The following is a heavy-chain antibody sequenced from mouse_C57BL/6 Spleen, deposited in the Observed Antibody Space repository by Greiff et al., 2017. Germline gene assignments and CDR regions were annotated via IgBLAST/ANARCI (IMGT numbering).Heavy chain of an antibody. CDR3: ARSGFITTVVDYWYFDV. V-gene: IGHV1-66*01. CDR2: IYPGSGNT. Sequence: VQLQQSGPELVKPGASVKISCKASGYSFTSYYIHWVKQRPGQGLEWIGWIYPGSGNTKYNEKFKGKATLTADPSSSTAYMQLSSLTSEDSAVYYCARSGFITTVVDYWYFDVWGTGTTVTVSS. D-gene: IGHD1-1*01. CDR1: GYSFTSYY. J-gene: IGHJ1*03.